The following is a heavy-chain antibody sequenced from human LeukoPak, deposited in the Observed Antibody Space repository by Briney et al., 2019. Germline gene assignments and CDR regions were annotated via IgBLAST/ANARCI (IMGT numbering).Heavy chain of an antibody. CDR3: ARSRMRHYHDSSGYYAY. V-gene: IGHV4-34*01. Sequence: SETLSLTCAVYGGSFSGYYWSWIRQPPGKGLEWIGEINHSGSTNYNPSLKSRVTISVDTSKNQFSLKLSSVTAADTAVYYCARSRMRHYHDSSGYYAYWGQGTLVTVSS. CDR1: GGSFSGYY. J-gene: IGHJ4*02. CDR2: INHSGST. D-gene: IGHD3-22*01.